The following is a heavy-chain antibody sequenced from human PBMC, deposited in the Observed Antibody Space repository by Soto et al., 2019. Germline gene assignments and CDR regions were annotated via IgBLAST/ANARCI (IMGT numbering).Heavy chain of an antibody. CDR1: GASISSYY. J-gene: IGHJ4*02. Sequence: SETLSLTCSVSGASISSYYYTWIRQTPGKGLEWIGYIYLGGSINYNPSFKSRVIISVDTSKNHFSVRLSSVTAADTAMYYCARHVPPYYYGSGSYEGFDYWGQGTLVTVSS. V-gene: IGHV4-59*01. CDR3: ARHVPPYYYGSGSYEGFDY. CDR2: IYLGGSI. D-gene: IGHD3-10*01.